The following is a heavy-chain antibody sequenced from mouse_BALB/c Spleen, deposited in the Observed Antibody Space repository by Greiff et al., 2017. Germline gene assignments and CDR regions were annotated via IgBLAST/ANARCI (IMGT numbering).Heavy chain of an antibody. CDR2: ISSGGSYT. Sequence: DVKLVESGGDLVKPGGSLKLSCAASGFTFSSYGMSWVRQTPDKRLEWVATISSGGSYTYYPDSVKGRFTISRDNAKNTLYLQMSSLKSEDTAMYYCARPGSTMITGFAYWGQGTLVTVSA. D-gene: IGHD2-4*01. J-gene: IGHJ3*01. CDR1: GFTFSSYG. CDR3: ARPGSTMITGFAY. V-gene: IGHV5-6*02.